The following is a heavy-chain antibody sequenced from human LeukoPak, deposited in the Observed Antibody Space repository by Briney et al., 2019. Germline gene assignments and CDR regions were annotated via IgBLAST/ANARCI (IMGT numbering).Heavy chain of an antibody. CDR2: IYYSGST. CDR3: ARDEYNWFDP. V-gene: IGHV4-59*01. J-gene: IGHJ5*02. Sequence: SEALSLTCTVSGGSISSYYWSWIRQPPGKGLEWIGYIYYSGSTNYNPSLKSRVTISVDTSKNQFSLKLTSVTAADTAVYYCARDEYNWFDPWGQGTLVTVSS. CDR1: GGSISSYY.